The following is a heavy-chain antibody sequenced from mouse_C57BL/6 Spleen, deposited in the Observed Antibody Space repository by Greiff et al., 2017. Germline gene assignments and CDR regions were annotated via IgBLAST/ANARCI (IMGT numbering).Heavy chain of an antibody. CDR1: GYTFTDYY. CDR3: ASRYYDYGVDY. J-gene: IGHJ2*01. CDR2: INPNNGGT. Sequence: VQLQQSGPELVKPGASVKISCKASGYTFTDYYMNWVKQSHGKSLEWIGDINPNNGGTSYNQKFKGKATLTVDKSSSTAYMELRSLTSEDSAVYYCASRYYDYGVDYWGQGTTLTVSS. V-gene: IGHV1-26*01. D-gene: IGHD2-4*01.